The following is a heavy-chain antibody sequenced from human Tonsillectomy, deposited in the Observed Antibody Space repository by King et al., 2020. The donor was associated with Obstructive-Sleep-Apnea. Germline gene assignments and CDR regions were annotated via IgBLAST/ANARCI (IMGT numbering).Heavy chain of an antibody. J-gene: IGHJ4*02. CDR3: ASAPATPPYFDY. D-gene: IGHD1-26*01. CDR1: GGSISSGDYY. V-gene: IGHV4-30-4*01. CDR2: IYYSWST. Sequence: VQLQESGPGLVKPSQTLSLTCTVSGGSISSGDYYWSWIRQPPGKGLEWIGYIYYSWSTYYNPSLKSRVTISVDTSKNQFSLTLSSVTAADPAVYYCASAPATPPYFDYWGQGTLVTVSS.